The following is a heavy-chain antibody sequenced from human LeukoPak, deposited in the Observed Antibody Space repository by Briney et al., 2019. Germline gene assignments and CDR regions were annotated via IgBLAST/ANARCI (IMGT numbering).Heavy chain of an antibody. J-gene: IGHJ6*02. CDR1: GYTFTSYG. D-gene: IGHD3-9*01. Sequence: ASVKVSCKASGYTFTSYGISWVRQAPGQGLEWMGWISAYNGNTNYAQKLQGRVTMTTDTSTSTAYMELRSLRSDGTAVYYCARAFHTSNYDILTGYYYYYGMDVWGQGTTVTVSS. CDR2: ISAYNGNT. V-gene: IGHV1-18*01. CDR3: ARAFHTSNYDILTGYYYYYGMDV.